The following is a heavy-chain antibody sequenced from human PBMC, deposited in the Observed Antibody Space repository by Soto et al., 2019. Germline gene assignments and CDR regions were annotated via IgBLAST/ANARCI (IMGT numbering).Heavy chain of an antibody. CDR2: INHSGTT. V-gene: IGHV4-34*01. CDR1: GGSFSGYY. J-gene: IGHJ5*02. D-gene: IGHD1-26*01. Sequence: QVQLQQWGAGLLKPSETLSLTCAVYGGSFSGYYWSWIRQPPGKGLEWIGEINHSGTTNYSPSLKSRVTISVDTSKNQFSLKLSSVTAADTAVYYCARGGGGRYSVHWFDPWVQGTLATVSS. CDR3: ARGGGGRYSVHWFDP.